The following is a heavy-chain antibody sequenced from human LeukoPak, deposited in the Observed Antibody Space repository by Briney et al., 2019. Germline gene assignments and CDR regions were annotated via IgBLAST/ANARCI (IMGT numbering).Heavy chain of an antibody. CDR2: IYYSGST. V-gene: IGHV4-61*08. J-gene: IGHJ5*02. Sequence: SETLSLTCTVSGGSVSGPDYYWSWIRQPPGKGLEWIGYIYYSGSTNYNPSLKSRVTISVDTSKNQFSLKLSSVTAADTAVYYCARDKLANNWFDPWGQGTLVTVSS. CDR1: GGSVSGPDYY. D-gene: IGHD3-10*01. CDR3: ARDKLANNWFDP.